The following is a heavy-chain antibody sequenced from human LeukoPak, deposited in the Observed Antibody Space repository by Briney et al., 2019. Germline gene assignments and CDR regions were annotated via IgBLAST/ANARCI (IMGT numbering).Heavy chain of an antibody. V-gene: IGHV4-59*01. D-gene: IGHD3-22*01. J-gene: IGHJ5*02. CDR2: IYYSGST. CDR1: GGSISSYY. Sequence: SETLSLTCTVSGGSISSYYWSWIGQPPGKGLEWIGYIYYSGSTNYNPSLKSRVTISVDTSKNQFSLKLSSVTAADTAVYYCARKYYYDSSGYSNWFDPWGQGTLVTVSS. CDR3: ARKYYYDSSGYSNWFDP.